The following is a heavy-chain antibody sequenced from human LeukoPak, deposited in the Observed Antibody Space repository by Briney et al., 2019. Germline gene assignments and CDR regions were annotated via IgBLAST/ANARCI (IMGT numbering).Heavy chain of an antibody. Sequence: GGSLRLSCAASGFMFSTYGLHWVRQAPGKGLEWVAVIFSDGYTKYYAGSVKDRFTISRDNSKNTLYLHMNNLIPGDTGVYYCARASGPFDLWGQGTLLTVSS. CDR1: GFMFSTYG. D-gene: IGHD3-10*01. CDR2: IFSDGYTK. CDR3: ARASGPFDL. V-gene: IGHV3-33*01. J-gene: IGHJ4*02.